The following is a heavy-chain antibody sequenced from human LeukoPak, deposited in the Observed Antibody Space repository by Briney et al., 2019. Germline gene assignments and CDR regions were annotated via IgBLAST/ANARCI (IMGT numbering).Heavy chain of an antibody. V-gene: IGHV4-38-2*02. CDR3: ARECCSGVSRYYFDY. Sequence: SETLSLTCAVYGGSFSGYYWGWIRQTPEKGLEWIGSIYHSGSDYYNPSLKRRVTISVDTSKNQFSLKLSSVTAADTAVYYCARECCSGVSRYYFDYWGQGTLVTVSS. CDR1: GGSFSGYY. J-gene: IGHJ4*02. D-gene: IGHD2-15*01. CDR2: IYHSGSD.